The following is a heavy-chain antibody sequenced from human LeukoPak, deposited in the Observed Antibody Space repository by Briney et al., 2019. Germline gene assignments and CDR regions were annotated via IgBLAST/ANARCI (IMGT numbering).Heavy chain of an antibody. CDR1: GFTVSSNY. CDR2: IYSGGST. CDR3: AREGIAVAGTVSRRHFDY. V-gene: IGHV3-66*01. J-gene: IGHJ4*02. Sequence: GGSLRLSCAASGFTVSSNYMSWVRQAPGKGLEWVSVIYSGGSTYYADSVKGRFTISRDNSKNTLYLQMNSLRAEDTAVYYCAREGIAVAGTVSRRHFDYWGQGTLVTVSS. D-gene: IGHD6-19*01.